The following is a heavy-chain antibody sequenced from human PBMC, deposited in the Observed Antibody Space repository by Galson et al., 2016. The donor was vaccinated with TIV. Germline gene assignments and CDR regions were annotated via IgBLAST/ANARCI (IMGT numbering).Heavy chain of an antibody. Sequence: SVKVSCKASGYKFIGYHVHWVRQAPGQGLEWMGWITPNRGDTNVAQKFRGRVTMTRDTSITTAYLELSGLRSDDTAVYYCARGFGVLSGNYLPKDFDYWGQGTLVTVSS. CDR3: ARGFGVLSGNYLPKDFDY. D-gene: IGHD3-9*01. V-gene: IGHV1-2*02. CDR2: ITPNRGDT. CDR1: GYKFIGYH. J-gene: IGHJ4*02.